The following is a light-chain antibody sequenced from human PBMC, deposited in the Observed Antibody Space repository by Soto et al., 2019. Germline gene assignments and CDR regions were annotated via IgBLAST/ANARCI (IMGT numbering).Light chain of an antibody. CDR3: MQSLQTPWT. V-gene: IGKV2-28*01. Sequence: DIVMTQSPPSLPVTPGEPASISCRSSQTLLHSNGYNYLDWYLQKPGQSPQLLISLGSDRASGVPDRFSGSGSGTDFTLKISRVEAEDVGVYYCMQSLQTPWTFGQGTNVGIK. CDR2: LGS. CDR1: QTLLHSNGYNY. J-gene: IGKJ1*01.